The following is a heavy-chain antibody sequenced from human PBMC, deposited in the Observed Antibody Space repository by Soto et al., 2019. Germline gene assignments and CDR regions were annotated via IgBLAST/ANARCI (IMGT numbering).Heavy chain of an antibody. CDR3: ARGGQLYRYPWFDP. V-gene: IGHV4-34*01. D-gene: IGHD3-3*01. Sequence: SETLSLTCAVYGGSFSGYYWSWIRQPPGKGLEWIGEINHSGSTNYNPSLKSRVTISVDTSKNQFSLKLSSVTAADTAVYYCARGGQLYRYPWFDPWGQGTLVTVSS. CDR2: INHSGST. CDR1: GGSFSGYY. J-gene: IGHJ5*02.